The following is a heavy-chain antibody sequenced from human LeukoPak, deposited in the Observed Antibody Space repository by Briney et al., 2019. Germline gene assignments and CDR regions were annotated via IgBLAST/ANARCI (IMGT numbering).Heavy chain of an antibody. J-gene: IGHJ5*02. CDR2: IIPIFGTA. CDR1: GGTFSSYA. D-gene: IGHD3-10*01. V-gene: IGHV1-69*06. Sequence: PGASVKLSCKASGGTFSSYAISWVRQAPGQGLEWMGGIIPIFGTAIYAQKFQGRVTITADKSTSTAYMELSSLRSEDTAVYYCANAQARVRGVITNNWFDPWGQGTLVTVSS. CDR3: ANAQARVRGVITNNWFDP.